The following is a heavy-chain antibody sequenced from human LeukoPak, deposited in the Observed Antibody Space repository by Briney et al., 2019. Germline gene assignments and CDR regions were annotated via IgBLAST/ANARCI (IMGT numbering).Heavy chain of an antibody. CDR1: DGSITNYD. D-gene: IGHD3-3*01. J-gene: IGHJ4*02. V-gene: IGHV4-59*08. CDR2: VHYSGTT. CDR3: ARTTGGLENVYFDY. Sequence: SETLSLTCTVSDGSITNYDWSWVRQPPGKGLEFIGHVHYSGTTNYNPSLRSRVTISIDTSKNQFSLKLSSVTAADTAVYYCARTTGGLENVYFDYWGQGTLVTVSS.